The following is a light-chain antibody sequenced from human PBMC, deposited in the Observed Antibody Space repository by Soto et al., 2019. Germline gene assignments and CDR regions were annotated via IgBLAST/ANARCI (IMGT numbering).Light chain of an antibody. CDR1: AGAVTSDYC. V-gene: IGLV7-43*01. CDR2: STS. Sequence: QAVVTQEPSLTVSPGGTVTLTCASSAGAVTSDYCANWLQQKPGQAPRALIYSTSKKHSWTPARFSGSLLGGKAALTLSAVQPEDEADYYCLLYYGGAQVLFGGGTKLTVL. CDR3: LLYYGGAQVL. J-gene: IGLJ2*01.